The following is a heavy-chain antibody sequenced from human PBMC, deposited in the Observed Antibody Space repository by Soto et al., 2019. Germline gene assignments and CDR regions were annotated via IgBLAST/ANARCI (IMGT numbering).Heavy chain of an antibody. Sequence: SETLSLTCTVSGASMSDYYGSWIRQSPGKGLEHIGYMNHGGRGEYYPSLKSRVTISVDTSNNQISLKLSSVTAADTAIYYCARSGHTFGGVVWGQGILVTLST. D-gene: IGHD3-16*01. J-gene: IGHJ4*02. CDR2: MNHGGRG. CDR1: GASMSDYY. CDR3: ARSGHTFGGVV. V-gene: IGHV4-59*13.